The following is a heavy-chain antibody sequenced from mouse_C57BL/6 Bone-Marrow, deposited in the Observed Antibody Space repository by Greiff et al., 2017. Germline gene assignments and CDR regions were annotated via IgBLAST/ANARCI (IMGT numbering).Heavy chain of an antibody. Sequence: EVQLVESGGGLVKPGGSLKLSCAASGFTFSSYAMSWVRQTPEKRLEWVATISDGGSYTYYPDNVKGRFTISRDNAKNNLYLQMSHLKSEDTAMYYCAREGYIVYSTFDYWGQGTTLTVSS. J-gene: IGHJ2*01. D-gene: IGHD2-5*01. CDR3: AREGYIVYSTFDY. V-gene: IGHV5-4*01. CDR2: ISDGGSYT. CDR1: GFTFSSYA.